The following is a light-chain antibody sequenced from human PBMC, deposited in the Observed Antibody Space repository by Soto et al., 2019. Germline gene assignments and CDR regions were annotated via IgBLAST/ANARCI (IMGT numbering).Light chain of an antibody. Sequence: DIQLTQSPSFLSASVGDRVTITCRASQGISSYLVWYQQKPGKASQLLIYGASTLQSGVPSRFSGSGSGTEFTLTISSLQPEDIATYYCQQLNSYPLTFGGGTKVEIK. CDR3: QQLNSYPLT. CDR1: QGISSY. J-gene: IGKJ4*01. V-gene: IGKV1-9*01. CDR2: GAS.